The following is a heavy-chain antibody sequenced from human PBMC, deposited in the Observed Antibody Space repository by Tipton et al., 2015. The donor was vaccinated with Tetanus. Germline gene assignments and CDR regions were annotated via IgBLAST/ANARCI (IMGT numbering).Heavy chain of an antibody. V-gene: IGHV3-48*02. CDR1: GFTFSSYS. Sequence: SLRLSCAASGFTFSSYSMDWVRQAPGKGLEWVSYISSSSSTIYYADSVKGRFTISRDNAKNSLYLQMNSLRDEDTAVYYCARDISRAYYYGMDVWGQGTTVTVSS. J-gene: IGHJ6*02. CDR3: ARDISRAYYYGMDV. CDR2: ISSSSSTI.